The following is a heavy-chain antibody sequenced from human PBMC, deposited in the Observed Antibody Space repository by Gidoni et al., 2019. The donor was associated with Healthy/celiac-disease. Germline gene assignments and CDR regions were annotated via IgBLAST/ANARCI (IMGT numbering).Heavy chain of an antibody. V-gene: IGHV3-30*04. J-gene: IGHJ3*02. D-gene: IGHD2-2*03. CDR3: ARDGYCSSTSCSYDAFDI. Sequence: QVQLVESGGGVVKPGRSLRLSCAAYGLTFSSTAMHWVRQAPGKGLEWVAVISYDGSNKYYADSVKGRFTISRDNSKNTLYLQMNSLRAEDTAVYYCARDGYCSSTSCSYDAFDIWGQGTMVTVSS. CDR1: GLTFSSTA. CDR2: ISYDGSNK.